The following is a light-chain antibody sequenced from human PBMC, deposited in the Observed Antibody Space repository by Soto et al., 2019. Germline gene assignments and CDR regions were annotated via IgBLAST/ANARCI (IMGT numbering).Light chain of an antibody. CDR2: AAS. Sequence: MTQSPSSLSASVGEKIIITCRASQDIGNFLAWYQQKPGKAPKLLIYAASTLQSGVPSRFSGSGSGTDFTLTISCLQSEDFATYYCQQYYSYPRAFGQGTKVDIK. V-gene: IGKV1-8*01. CDR1: QDIGNF. CDR3: QQYYSYPRA. J-gene: IGKJ1*01.